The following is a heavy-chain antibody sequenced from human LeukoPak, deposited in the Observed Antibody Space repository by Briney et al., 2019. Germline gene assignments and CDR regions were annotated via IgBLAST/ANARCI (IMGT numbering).Heavy chain of an antibody. CDR3: ARVVEATEPFYYYYMDV. CDR2: INHSGST. D-gene: IGHD1-26*01. V-gene: IGHV4-34*01. Sequence: PSETLSLTCAVYGGSFSGYYWSWIRQPPGKGLEWIGEINHSGSTNYNPSHKSRVTISVDTSKNQFSLKLSSVTAADTAVYYCARVVEATEPFYYYYMDVWGRGTTVTVSS. J-gene: IGHJ6*03. CDR1: GGSFSGYY.